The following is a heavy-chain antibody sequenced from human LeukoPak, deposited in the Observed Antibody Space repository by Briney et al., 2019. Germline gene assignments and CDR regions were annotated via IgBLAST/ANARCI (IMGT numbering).Heavy chain of an antibody. Sequence: ASVKVSCKASGYTFTSYGISWVRQAPGQGLEWMGWINPNSGGTNYAQKFQGRVTMTRDTSISTAYMELSRLRSDDTAVYYCARDATSGGDYWGQETLVTVSS. CDR2: INPNSGGT. CDR3: ARDATSGGDY. D-gene: IGHD6-19*01. V-gene: IGHV1-2*02. J-gene: IGHJ4*02. CDR1: GYTFTSYG.